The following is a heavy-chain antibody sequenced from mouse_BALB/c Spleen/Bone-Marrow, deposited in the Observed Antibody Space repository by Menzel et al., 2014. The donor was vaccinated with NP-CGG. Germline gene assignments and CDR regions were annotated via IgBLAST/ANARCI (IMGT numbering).Heavy chain of an antibody. Sequence: VQLQQSGPELVKPGALVKISCKASGYTFTSYDINWVKQGPGQGLEWIGWIYPGDGSTKYNEKFEGKATLTADKSSSTAYMQLSSLTSENSAVYFCARSGDSSGYGFAYWGQGTLVTVSA. V-gene: IGHV1S56*01. J-gene: IGHJ3*01. CDR3: ARSGDSSGYGFAY. D-gene: IGHD3-2*01. CDR1: GYTFTSYD. CDR2: IYPGDGST.